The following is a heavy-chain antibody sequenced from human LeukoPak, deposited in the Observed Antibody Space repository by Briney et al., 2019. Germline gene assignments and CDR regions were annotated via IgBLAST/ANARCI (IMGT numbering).Heavy chain of an antibody. CDR3: ARDSGVWLY. V-gene: IGHV4-38-2*02. J-gene: IGHJ4*02. Sequence: GSLRLSCAASGFSFTDYSMSWLRQTPEKGLEWIGNIYSSGPTSFNPSLKSRITMSVDTSKNQFSLTMNSVTAADTAVYLCARDSGVWLYWGQGTLVTVSS. CDR1: GFSFTDYS. D-gene: IGHD2-15*01. CDR2: IYSSGPT.